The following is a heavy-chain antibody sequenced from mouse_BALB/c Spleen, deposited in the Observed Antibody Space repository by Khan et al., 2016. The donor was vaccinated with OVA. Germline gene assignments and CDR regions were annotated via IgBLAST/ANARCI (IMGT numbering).Heavy chain of an antibody. V-gene: IGHV2-6-7*01. CDR1: GFSLTGYG. Sequence: QVQLKESGPGLVAPSQSLSITCTVSGFSLTGYGVNWVRQPPGKGLEWLGMIWGDGSTDYNSALKSRLCISKDNSKSQVFLKMNSLHTDDTARYYCAREIYYDYAYYYAMDYWGQGTSVTVSS. CDR3: AREIYYDYAYYYAMDY. CDR2: IWGDGST. J-gene: IGHJ4*01. D-gene: IGHD2-4*01.